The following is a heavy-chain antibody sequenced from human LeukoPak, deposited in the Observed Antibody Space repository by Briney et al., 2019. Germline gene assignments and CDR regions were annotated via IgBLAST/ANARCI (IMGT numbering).Heavy chain of an antibody. CDR3: ARVEGQVYNRDFWVDFWSGYHDYYYYYYMDV. Sequence: GASVKVSCKASGYTFTSYDINWVRQATGQGLEWMGWMNPNSGNTGYAQKFQGRVTMTRNTSISTAYMELSSLRSEDTAVYYCARVEGQVYNRDFWVDFWSGYHDYYYYYYMDVWGKGTTVTVSS. D-gene: IGHD3-3*01. V-gene: IGHV1-8*01. CDR2: MNPNSGNT. J-gene: IGHJ6*03. CDR1: GYTFTSYD.